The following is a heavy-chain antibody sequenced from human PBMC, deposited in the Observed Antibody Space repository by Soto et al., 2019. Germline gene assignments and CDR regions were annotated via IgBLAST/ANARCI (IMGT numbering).Heavy chain of an antibody. J-gene: IGHJ2*01. Sequence: GSLRLSCAASGFTFSSYWMHWVRQAPGKGLVWVSRISSDGSSTSYADSVKGRFTISRDNAKNTLYLQMNSLRAEDTAVYYCARGLRNNPLWYFDLWGRGTLVTVSS. D-gene: IGHD1-20*01. CDR3: ARGLRNNPLWYFDL. CDR2: ISSDGSST. V-gene: IGHV3-74*01. CDR1: GFTFSSYW.